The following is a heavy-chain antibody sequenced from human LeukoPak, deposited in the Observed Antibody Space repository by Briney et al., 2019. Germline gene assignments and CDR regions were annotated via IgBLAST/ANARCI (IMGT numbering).Heavy chain of an antibody. D-gene: IGHD5-18*01. J-gene: IGHJ4*02. V-gene: IGHV1-46*01. CDR1: GYTFTSYY. Sequence: ASVKVSCKASGYTFTSYYMHWVRQAPGQGLEWMGKINPSGGSTSYAQKFQGRVTMTRDTSTSTVYMELSSLRSEDTAVYYCARANAMDPSGYWGQGTLVTVSS. CDR3: ARANAMDPSGY. CDR2: INPSGGST.